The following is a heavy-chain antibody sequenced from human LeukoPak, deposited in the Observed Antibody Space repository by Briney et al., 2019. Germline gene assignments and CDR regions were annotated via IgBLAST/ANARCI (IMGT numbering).Heavy chain of an antibody. J-gene: IGHJ4*02. V-gene: IGHV4-61*01. Sequence: SETLSLTCAVSGASVSSINYYWSRIRQPPGKGLEWIGYVYNSGSTNYNPSLKSRVTISLDTSKNQFSLKSYSVTAADTAVYYCARPRSRRSYDLDYWGQGTLVTVSS. CDR1: GASVSSINYY. D-gene: IGHD3-16*01. CDR3: ARPRSRRSYDLDY. CDR2: VYNSGST.